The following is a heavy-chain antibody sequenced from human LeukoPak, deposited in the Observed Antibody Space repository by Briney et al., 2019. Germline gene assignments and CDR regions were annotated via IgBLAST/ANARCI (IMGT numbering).Heavy chain of an antibody. J-gene: IGHJ3*02. V-gene: IGHV3-30*18. CDR3: AKDLSSGWYLDAFDI. D-gene: IGHD6-19*01. CDR2: ISYDGSNK. CDR1: VFTFSSYG. Sequence: PGGSLRLSCAASVFTFSSYGMLWVRQAPGKGLEWVAVISYDGSNKYYADSVQGRFTISRENSKNTLYLQMNSLRAEDTAVYYCAKDLSSGWYLDAFDIWGQGTMVTVSS.